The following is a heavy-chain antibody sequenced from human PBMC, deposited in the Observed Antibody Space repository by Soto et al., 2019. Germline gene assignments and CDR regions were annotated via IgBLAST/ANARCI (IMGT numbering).Heavy chain of an antibody. CDR3: ARELERGFDY. Sequence: QVQLVESGGGVVQPGRSLRLSCAASGFTFSSYAMHWVRQAPGKGLEWVAVIAYDGRNKYYADSVKGRFTISRDNSKNTRKLHMNSLRNEDTAVYYCARELERGFDYWCQGTLVTVSS. J-gene: IGHJ4*02. CDR1: GFTFSSYA. CDR2: IAYDGRNK. D-gene: IGHD1-1*01. V-gene: IGHV3-30*04.